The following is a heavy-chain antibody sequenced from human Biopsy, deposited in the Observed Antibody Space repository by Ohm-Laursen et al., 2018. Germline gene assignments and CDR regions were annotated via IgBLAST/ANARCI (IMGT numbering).Heavy chain of an antibody. J-gene: IGHJ3*01. D-gene: IGHD5-18*01. CDR2: IYNDVST. V-gene: IGHV4-61*01. CDR1: GASVSSGSYD. CDR3: ARGYAGLYEAFDF. Sequence: IPSLTWTVSGASVSSGSYDWSWIRQPPGKGLEWIGNIYNDVSTKYNPSLRSRVTISADKSANQFSLKLRSVTAADTAVYYCARGYAGLYEAFDFWGQGTVVTVA.